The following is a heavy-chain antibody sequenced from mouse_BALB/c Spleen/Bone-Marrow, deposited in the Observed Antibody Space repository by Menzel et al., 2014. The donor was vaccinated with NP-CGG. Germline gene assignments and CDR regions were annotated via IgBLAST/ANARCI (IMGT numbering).Heavy chain of an antibody. CDR1: GYTFSSYW. J-gene: IGHJ4*01. CDR2: ILPGSGST. Sequence: VQGVESGAELMKPGASVKISCKATGYTFSSYWIEWVKQRPGHGLEWIGEILPGSGSTNYNEKFKGKATFTADTSFNTAYMQLSSLTSEDSAVYYCARYGNYAMDYWGQGTSVTVSS. CDR3: ARYGNYAMDY. D-gene: IGHD2-1*01. V-gene: IGHV1-9*01.